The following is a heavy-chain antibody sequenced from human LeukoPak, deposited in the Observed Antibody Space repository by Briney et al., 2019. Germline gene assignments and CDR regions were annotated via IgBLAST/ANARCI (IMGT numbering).Heavy chain of an antibody. CDR3: ARGGVGDCSGGSCFDFDY. CDR2: INHSGST. J-gene: IGHJ4*02. D-gene: IGHD2-15*01. CDR1: GGSFSGYY. V-gene: IGHV4-34*01. Sequence: PSETLSLTCAVYGGSFSGYYWSWIRQPPGKGLEWIGEINHSGSTNYNPSLKSRATISVDTSKNQFSLKLSSVTAADTAVYYCARGGVGDCSGGSCFDFDYWGQGTLVPASS.